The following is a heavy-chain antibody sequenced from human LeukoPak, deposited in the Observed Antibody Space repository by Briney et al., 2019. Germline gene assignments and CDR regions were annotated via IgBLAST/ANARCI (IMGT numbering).Heavy chain of an antibody. CDR1: GFTFDDYG. D-gene: IGHD6-19*01. CDR3: ARGRGGWGYYYYYMDV. V-gene: IGHV3-20*04. CDR2: IHWNGGNT. Sequence: GGSLRLSCAASGFTFDDYGTSWVRQAPGKGLEWVSGIHWNGGNTGYADSVKGRFTISRDNAKNSLYLQMNSLRAEDTALYYCARGRGGWGYYYYYMDVWGKGTTVTVSS. J-gene: IGHJ6*03.